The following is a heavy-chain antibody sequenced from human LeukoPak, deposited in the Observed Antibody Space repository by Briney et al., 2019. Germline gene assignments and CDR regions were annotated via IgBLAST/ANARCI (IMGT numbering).Heavy chain of an antibody. CDR2: ISSSSSTI. Sequence: GGSLRLSCAASGFTFSSYSMNWVRQAPGKGLEWVSYISSSSSTIYYADSVKRRFTISRDNAKKSLYLQMNSLADEHTDLDYVARAGPGYYRGAFDIRGQGTMVTVSS. D-gene: IGHD4-11*01. CDR3: ARAGPGYYRGAFDI. V-gene: IGHV3-48*02. J-gene: IGHJ3*02. CDR1: GFTFSSYS.